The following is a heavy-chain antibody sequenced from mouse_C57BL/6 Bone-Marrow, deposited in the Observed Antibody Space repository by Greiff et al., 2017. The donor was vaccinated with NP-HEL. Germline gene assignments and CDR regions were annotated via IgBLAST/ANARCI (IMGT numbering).Heavy chain of an antibody. V-gene: IGHV1-64*01. J-gene: IGHJ3*01. Sequence: QVQLKQPGAELVKPGASVKLSCKASGYTFTSYWMHWVKQRPGQGLEWIGMIHPNSGSTNYNEKFKSKATLTVDKSSSTAYMQISSLTSEDSAVYYCARKYYNGPFAYWGQGTRVTVSA. D-gene: IGHD1-1*01. CDR2: IHPNSGST. CDR1: GYTFTSYW. CDR3: ARKYYNGPFAY.